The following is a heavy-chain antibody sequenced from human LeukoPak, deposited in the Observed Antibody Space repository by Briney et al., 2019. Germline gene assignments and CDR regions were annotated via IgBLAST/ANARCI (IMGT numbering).Heavy chain of an antibody. CDR3: ARLMSDWSPFDS. CDR2: IIPIFGTA. CDR1: GGTFSSYA. Sequence: VASVKLSCKASGGTFSSYAISWVRQAPGQGLEWMGGIIPIFGTANYAQKFQGRVTITTDESTSTAYMELSSLRSEDTAVYYGARLMSDWSPFDSWGQGTLVTVSS. D-gene: IGHD3-9*01. V-gene: IGHV1-69*05. J-gene: IGHJ4*02.